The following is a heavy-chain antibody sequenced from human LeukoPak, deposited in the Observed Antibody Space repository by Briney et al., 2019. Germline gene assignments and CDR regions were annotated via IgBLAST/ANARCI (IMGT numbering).Heavy chain of an antibody. D-gene: IGHD3-16*01. J-gene: IGHJ3*02. CDR1: GFTFSSYD. CDR3: AKDKRDYVWGKDAFDI. CDR2: ISGSGGST. V-gene: IGHV3-23*01. Sequence: GGSLRLSCAASGFTFSSYDMSWVRQAPGKGLEWVSAISGSGGSTYYADSVKGRFTISRDNSKNTLYLQMNSLRAEDTAVYYCAKDKRDYVWGKDAFDIWGQGTMVTVSS.